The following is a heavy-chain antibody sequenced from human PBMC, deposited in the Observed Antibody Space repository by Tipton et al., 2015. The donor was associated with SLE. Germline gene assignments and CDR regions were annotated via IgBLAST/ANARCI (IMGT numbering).Heavy chain of an antibody. CDR1: RVSSSSNF. CDR3: ARDQEVSSGENRFDP. J-gene: IGHJ5*02. CDR2: MHYSGRA. V-gene: IGHV4-59*01. D-gene: IGHD2/OR15-2a*01. Sequence: TLSLTCTVSRVSSSSNFWRLFRQPPGKGLEWMGCMHYSGRAAYNDSLRSRVTILVDTSRQQIPLKRTSVTAADTAIYYCARDQEVSSGENRFDPWGQGTLVTVSS.